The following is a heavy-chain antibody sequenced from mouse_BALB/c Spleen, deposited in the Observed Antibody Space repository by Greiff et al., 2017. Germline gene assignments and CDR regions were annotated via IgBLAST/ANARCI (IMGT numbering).Heavy chain of an antibody. CDR2: INPYNGAT. Sequence: VQLQQSGPELVKPGASVKISCKASGYSFTGYYMHWVKQSHVKSLEWIGRINPYNGATSYNQNFKDKASLTVDKSSSTAYMELHSLTSEDSAVYYCARGNGYYYAMDYWGQGTSVTVSS. D-gene: IGHD1-2*01. J-gene: IGHJ4*01. V-gene: IGHV1-31*01. CDR3: ARGNGYYYAMDY. CDR1: GYSFTGYY.